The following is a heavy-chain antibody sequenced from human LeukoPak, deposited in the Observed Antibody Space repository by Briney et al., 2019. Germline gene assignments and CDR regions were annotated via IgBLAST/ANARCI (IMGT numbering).Heavy chain of an antibody. CDR1: GFTFSSYS. V-gene: IGHV3-21*01. CDR2: ISSTSSYI. D-gene: IGHD3-22*01. J-gene: IGHJ3*02. Sequence: GGSLRLSCAASGFTFSSYSMNWVRQAPGKGLEWVSSISSTSSYIYYADSVKGRFTISRDNAKNSLYLQMNSLRAEDTAVYYCARDLRLLLADNAFDIWGQGTMVTVSS. CDR3: ARDLRLLLADNAFDI.